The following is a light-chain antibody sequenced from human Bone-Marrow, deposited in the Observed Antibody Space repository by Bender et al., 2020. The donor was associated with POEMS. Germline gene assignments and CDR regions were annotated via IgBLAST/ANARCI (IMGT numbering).Light chain of an antibody. Sequence: QSVLTQSPSASGTPGQRVTISCSGTDSNFGGNNVNWYQHLPGSAPRLVVYSNYQRPSGVPARSSGSKSGTSASLANSGLRPEDEADYFCSSYAGKNNVIFGGGTKVTVL. J-gene: IGLJ2*01. CDR2: SNY. CDR1: DSNFGGNN. CDR3: SSYAGKNNVI. V-gene: IGLV1-44*01.